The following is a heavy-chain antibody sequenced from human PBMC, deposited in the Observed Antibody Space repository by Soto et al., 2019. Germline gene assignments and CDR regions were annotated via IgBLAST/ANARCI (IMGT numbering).Heavy chain of an antibody. CDR1: GFTFSNAW. D-gene: IGHD5-18*01. Sequence: EVQLVESGGGLVKPGGSLRLSCAASGFTFSNAWMNWVRQAPGKGLEWVGRIKSKTDGGTTDYATPVKVRCTSSKDESKYTLCLQLISLKTQDTARKYCTFPKCMVSRCFPAFESWGQRTLVTDSP. CDR2: IKSKTDGGTT. J-gene: IGHJ4*02. CDR3: TFPKCMVSRCFPAFES. V-gene: IGHV3-15*07.